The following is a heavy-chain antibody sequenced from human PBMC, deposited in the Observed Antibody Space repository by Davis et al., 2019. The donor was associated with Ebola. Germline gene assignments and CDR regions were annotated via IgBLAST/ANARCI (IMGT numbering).Heavy chain of an antibody. CDR3: TMNIPAAMGGMDV. Sequence: PGGSLRLSCAASGFTFSSYEMNWVRQAPGKGLEWVSYISSSGSTIYYADSVKGRFTISRDNAKNSLYLQMNSLKTEDTAVYYCTMNIPAAMGGMDVWGQGTTVTVSS. D-gene: IGHD2-2*01. J-gene: IGHJ6*02. V-gene: IGHV3-48*03. CDR2: ISSSGSTI. CDR1: GFTFSSYE.